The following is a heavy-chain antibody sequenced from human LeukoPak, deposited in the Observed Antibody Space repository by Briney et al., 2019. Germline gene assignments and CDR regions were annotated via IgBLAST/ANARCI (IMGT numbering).Heavy chain of an antibody. V-gene: IGHV4-59*01. J-gene: IGHJ5*02. D-gene: IGHD3-16*01. CDR1: GGSISSYY. Sequence: SETLSLTCTVSGGSISSYYWSWIRQPPGRGLEWIGYIYYSGSTNYNPSLGRRVTISVDTSQNQFSLKLTSVTAADTAVYYCVSGILGFDPWGQGTLVTVSS. CDR2: IYYSGST. CDR3: VSGILGFDP.